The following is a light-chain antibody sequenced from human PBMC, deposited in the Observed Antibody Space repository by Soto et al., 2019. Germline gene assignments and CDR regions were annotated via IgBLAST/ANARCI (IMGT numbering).Light chain of an antibody. J-gene: IGKJ2*01. Sequence: DVVMTQSPLSLPVTLGQPASISCRSSQSLAYSDGNTYLNWFQQRPGQSPRRLIYKVSNRDPGXPXRXDGSGSDTDFTQKIRRVEAEAVGVYYCMQGTHWPPYTFGQGTKLEIK. CDR1: QSLAYSDGNTY. CDR3: MQGTHWPPYT. V-gene: IGKV2-30*01. CDR2: KVS.